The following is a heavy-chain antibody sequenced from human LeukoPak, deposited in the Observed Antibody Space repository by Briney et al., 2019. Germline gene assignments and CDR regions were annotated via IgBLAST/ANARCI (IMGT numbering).Heavy chain of an antibody. V-gene: IGHV3-21*03. CDR2: ISSSSSYI. D-gene: IGHD3-10*01. J-gene: IGHJ4*02. CDR1: GFTFSSYS. CDR3: ARDKYYGSGSYNPSDY. Sequence: GGSLRLSCAASGFTFSSYSMNWVRQAPGKGLEWVSSISSSSSYIYYADSVKGRFTISRDNAKNSLYLQMNSLRAEDTTVYYCARDKYYGSGSYNPSDYWGQGTLVTVSP.